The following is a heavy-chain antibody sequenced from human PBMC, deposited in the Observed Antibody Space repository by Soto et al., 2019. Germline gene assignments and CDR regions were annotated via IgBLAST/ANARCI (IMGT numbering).Heavy chain of an antibody. J-gene: IGHJ4*02. CDR3: VREGDYSDNNGYPLFDY. D-gene: IGHD3-22*01. CDR2: IFGSGET. CDR1: GASMSNYY. Sequence: QVQLQESGPGLLKPSETLSLTCTVSGASMSNYYWSWIRQPAGKGLEWIGRIFGSGETYYNPSLKSRVILSVDLSKSQFSLALTSVTAADTAVYFCVREGDYSDNNGYPLFDYWGQGTLVTVSP. V-gene: IGHV4-4*07.